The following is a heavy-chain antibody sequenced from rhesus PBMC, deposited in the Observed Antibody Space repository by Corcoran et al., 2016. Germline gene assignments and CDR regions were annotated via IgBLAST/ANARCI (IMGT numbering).Heavy chain of an antibody. D-gene: IGHD5-12*01. J-gene: IGHJ4*01. CDR3: ARVWNSYSYYFDY. V-gene: IGHV4S10*01. CDR1: GGSISDRYR. Sequence: QVQLQESGPGVVKPSETLSLTCAVSGGSISDRYRWSWIRQPPGKGREGIGYIYGRSTSTKHNPSLKRRGTISNDPSKNQFSWKLSSVTAADTAVYYCARVWNSYSYYFDYGGQGVLVTVSS. CDR2: IYGRSTST.